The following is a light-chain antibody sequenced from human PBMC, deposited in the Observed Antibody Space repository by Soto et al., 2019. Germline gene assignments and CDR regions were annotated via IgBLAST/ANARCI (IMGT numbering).Light chain of an antibody. CDR1: QSVSSN. Sequence: DIVLTQAPDNLSLFPGERATLSGRASQSVSSNLAWYQKKPGQAPRLLIYGASTRATGVPARFSGSGSGTEFNLTISRLQSEDFAVYDCQQYNNWPRTFGQGTPGEI. CDR2: GAS. J-gene: IGKJ1*01. CDR3: QQYNNWPRT. V-gene: IGKV3-15*01.